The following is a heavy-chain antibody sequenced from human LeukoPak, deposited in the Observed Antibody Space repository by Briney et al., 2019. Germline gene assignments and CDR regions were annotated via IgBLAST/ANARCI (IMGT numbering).Heavy chain of an antibody. CDR3: ARDHDYYDSSGYYAPFGY. D-gene: IGHD3-22*01. J-gene: IGHJ4*02. V-gene: IGHV1-2*02. CDR1: RYTFTGYN. CDR2: INPNSGGT. Sequence: GASVKVSCKASRYTFTGYNMHWVRQAPGQGLEWMGWINPNSGGTNYAQKFQGRVTMTRDTSISTAYMELSRLRSDDTAVYYCARDHDYYDSSGYYAPFGYWGQGTLVTVSS.